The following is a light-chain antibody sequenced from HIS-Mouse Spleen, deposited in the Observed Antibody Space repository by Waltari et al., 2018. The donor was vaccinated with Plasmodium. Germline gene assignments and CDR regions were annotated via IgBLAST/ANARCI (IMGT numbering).Light chain of an antibody. V-gene: IGLV2-11*01. CDR1: SNDVGDYNY. CDR2: DVS. J-gene: IGLJ1*01. CDR3: CSYAGSYTFV. Sequence: QSALTQPRSVSGSPGQSVTISCTATSNDVGDYNYVSWYQQHPGKAPKLMIYDVSKRPSGVPDRFSGSKSGNTASLTISGLQAEDEADYYCCSYAGSYTFVFGTGTKVTVL.